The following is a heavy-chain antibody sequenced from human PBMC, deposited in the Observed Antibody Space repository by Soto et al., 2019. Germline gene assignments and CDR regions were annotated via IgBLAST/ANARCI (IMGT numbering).Heavy chain of an antibody. Sequence: ASVKVSCKASGYTFTSYGISWVRQAPGQGLEWMGWISAYNGNTNYAQKLQGRVTMTTDTSTSTAYMELRSLRSDDTAVYYCARVLSFSTTYYDYIWGSYRYYFDYWGQGTLVTVSS. CDR3: ARVLSFSTTYYDYIWGSYRYYFDY. J-gene: IGHJ4*02. D-gene: IGHD3-16*02. CDR2: ISAYNGNT. V-gene: IGHV1-18*01. CDR1: GYTFTSYG.